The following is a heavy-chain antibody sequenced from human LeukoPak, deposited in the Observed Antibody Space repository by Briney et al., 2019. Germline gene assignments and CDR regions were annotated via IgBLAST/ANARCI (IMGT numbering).Heavy chain of an antibody. CDR2: IKQDGSVK. D-gene: IGHD3-3*01. Sequence: GGSLRLSCAASGFTFSSYWMSWVPQAPEKGLECVANIKQDGSVKYYVDSVKGRFTISRDNAKNSLYLEMNSLRAEDTAVYYCARRDYYDFWSGYFYYYGMDVWGQGTTVSVSS. CDR3: ARRDYYDFWSGYFYYYGMDV. CDR1: GFTFSSYW. V-gene: IGHV3-7*05. J-gene: IGHJ6*02.